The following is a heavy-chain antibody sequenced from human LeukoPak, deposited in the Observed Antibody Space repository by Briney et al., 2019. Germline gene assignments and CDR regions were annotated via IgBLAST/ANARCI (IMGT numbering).Heavy chain of an antibody. CDR2: ISAYNGNT. J-gene: IGHJ4*02. D-gene: IGHD2-21*01. CDR3: ARSSSVTIPGYYFDY. V-gene: IGHV1-18*01. Sequence: ASVKVSCKASGYTFSSYGISWVRQAPGQGLEWMGWISAYNGNTNYAQKLQGRVTMTTDTSTSTAYMELRSLRSDDTAVYYCARSSSVTIPGYYFDYWGQGTLVTVSS. CDR1: GYTFSSYG.